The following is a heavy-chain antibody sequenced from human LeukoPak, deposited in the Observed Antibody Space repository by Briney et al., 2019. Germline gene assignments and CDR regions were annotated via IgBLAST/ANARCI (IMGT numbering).Heavy chain of an antibody. CDR2: ISGYNGNT. CDR3: ARSPLYGDYGRFFDY. V-gene: IGHV1-18*01. J-gene: IGHJ4*02. Sequence: SVKVSCKASGYTFTSYGISWVRQAPGQGLEWMGWISGYNGNTNNAQKLQGRVTMTTDTSTSTAYMELRSLRSDDTAVYYCARSPLYGDYGRFFDYWGQGTLVTVSS. CDR1: GYTFTSYG. D-gene: IGHD4-17*01.